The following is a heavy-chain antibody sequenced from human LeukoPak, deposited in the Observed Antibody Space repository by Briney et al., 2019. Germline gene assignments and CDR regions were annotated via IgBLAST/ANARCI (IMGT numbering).Heavy chain of an antibody. Sequence: TLSLTCTVSGDSISSGDYYWSWIRQPAGKGLEWIARISSSGSTNYNPSLKSRVTMSVDTSKNQFSLKLSSVTAADTAVYFCARGPYSYDSSGAFDIWGQGTMVTVSS. J-gene: IGHJ3*02. V-gene: IGHV4-61*02. D-gene: IGHD3-22*01. CDR3: ARGPYSYDSSGAFDI. CDR1: GDSISSGDYY. CDR2: ISSSGST.